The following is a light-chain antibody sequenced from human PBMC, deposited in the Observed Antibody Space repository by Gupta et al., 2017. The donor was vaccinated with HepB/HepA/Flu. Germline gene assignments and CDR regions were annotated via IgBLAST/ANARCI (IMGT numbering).Light chain of an antibody. CDR3: QSYDSSLTEV. CDR2: GNT. Sequence: QSVLTQPPSVSGAPGQTVILSCTGRRSNIGAGYNVHWYHQLPGRAPKLLIFGNTNRPAGVPDRFSASKSGTSASLAITGLQAEDEADYYCQSYDSSLTEVFGGGTKLTVL. CDR1: RSNIGAGYN. V-gene: IGLV1-40*01. J-gene: IGLJ3*02.